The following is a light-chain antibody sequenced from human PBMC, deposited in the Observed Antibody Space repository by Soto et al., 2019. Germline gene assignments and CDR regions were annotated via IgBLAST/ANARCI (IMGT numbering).Light chain of an antibody. J-gene: IGLJ2*01. CDR2: LEGSGSY. V-gene: IGLV4-60*02. Sequence: QLVLTQSSSASASLGSSVKLTRTLSSGHSSYIIAWHQQQPGKAPRYLMKLEGSGSYNKGSGVPDRFSGSSSGADRYLTISNLQFEDEADYYCETWDSNTRVFGGGTKVTV. CDR3: ETWDSNTRV. CDR1: SGHSSYI.